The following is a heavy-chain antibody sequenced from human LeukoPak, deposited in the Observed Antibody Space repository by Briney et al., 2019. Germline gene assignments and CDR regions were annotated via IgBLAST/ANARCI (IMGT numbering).Heavy chain of an antibody. Sequence: PGGSLRLSCAASGFTFSGYAMNWVRQAPGKGLGWVSTICDSGGSTYYADSVKGRFTISRDNSKNTLYLRMSSLRAEDTAVYYCAKGRGLHCGVDCYSDCWGQGTLVTVSS. CDR1: GFTFSGYA. J-gene: IGHJ4*02. CDR3: AKGRGLHCGVDCYSDC. V-gene: IGHV3-23*01. D-gene: IGHD2-21*02. CDR2: ICDSGGST.